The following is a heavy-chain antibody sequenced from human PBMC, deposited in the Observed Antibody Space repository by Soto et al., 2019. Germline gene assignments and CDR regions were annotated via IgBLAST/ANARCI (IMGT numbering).Heavy chain of an antibody. CDR3: AAVMGSDYDYVWGSLTFDD. V-gene: IGHV3-23*01. J-gene: IGHJ4*02. Sequence: VGSLRLSCAASGFIFSTTAMTWVRQAPGKGLEWVSTISGSGVSTYYTDSVKGRFTISRDNSKNTLYLQMNSLRAEDTAVYFCAAVMGSDYDYVWGSLTFDDWGQGTLVTVSS. D-gene: IGHD3-16*01. CDR1: GFIFSTTA. CDR2: ISGSGVST.